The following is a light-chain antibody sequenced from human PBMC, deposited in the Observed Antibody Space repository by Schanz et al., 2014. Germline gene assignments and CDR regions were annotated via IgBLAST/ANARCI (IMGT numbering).Light chain of an antibody. Sequence: QSALTQPASVSGSPGQSITISCTGTSNDVGSSYLVSWYQHHPGKAPNLMIYEASKRPSGVSNRFSGSKSDNTASLTISGLQPEDEADYYCSSYTVTSTLVFGGGTKLTVL. J-gene: IGLJ2*01. CDR2: EAS. CDR1: SNDVGSSYL. V-gene: IGLV2-14*02. CDR3: SSYTVTSTLV.